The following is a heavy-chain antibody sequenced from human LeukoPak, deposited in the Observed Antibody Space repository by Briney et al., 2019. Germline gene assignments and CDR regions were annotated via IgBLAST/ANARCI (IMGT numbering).Heavy chain of an antibody. Sequence: ASVTVSCTVSGYSVTKLSTHWVRQAPGKGLGRMGGFDPGSGEIIYKQRFQDRVTMTEDTSTDTAYMELSSLRSEDTALYYCATGTHYDLLPFWGPGTLVTVSS. J-gene: IGHJ4*01. CDR3: ATGTHYDLLPF. CDR2: FDPGSGEI. V-gene: IGHV1-24*01. D-gene: IGHD3-9*01. CDR1: GYSVTKLS.